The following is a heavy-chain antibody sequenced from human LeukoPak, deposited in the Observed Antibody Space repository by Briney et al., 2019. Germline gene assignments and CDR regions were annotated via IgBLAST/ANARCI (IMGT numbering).Heavy chain of an antibody. J-gene: IGHJ1*01. CDR3: AKDGHYDSSGFTLQY. CDR1: GFTFTNYA. V-gene: IGHV3-23*01. Sequence: GGSLRLSCAASGFTFTNYAITWVRQAAGKGLEWVSTISSSGANTYYADSVRGRFTISRDNSNNTLYLQMNSLRAEDTAVYYCAKDGHYDSSGFTLQYWGQGTLVTVSS. D-gene: IGHD3-22*01. CDR2: ISSSGANT.